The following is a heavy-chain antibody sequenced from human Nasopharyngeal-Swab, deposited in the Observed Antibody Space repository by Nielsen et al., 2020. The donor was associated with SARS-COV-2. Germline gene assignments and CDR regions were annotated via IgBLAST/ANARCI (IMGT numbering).Heavy chain of an antibody. CDR3: TTDLAYCGGDCYSPYYYGMDV. D-gene: IGHD2-21*02. J-gene: IGHJ6*02. V-gene: IGHV3-15*01. Sequence: WSRQPTGKGLEWVGRMKSKTDGGTTDYAAPVKGRFTISRDDSKNTLYLQMNSLKTEDTAVYYCTTDLAYCGGDCYSPYYYGMDVWGQGTTVTVSS. CDR2: MKSKTDGGTT.